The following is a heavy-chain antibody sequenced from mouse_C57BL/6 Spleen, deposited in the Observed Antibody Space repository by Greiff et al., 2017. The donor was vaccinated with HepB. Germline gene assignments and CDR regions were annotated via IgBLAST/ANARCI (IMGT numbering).Heavy chain of an antibody. J-gene: IGHJ3*01. CDR3: ARDPDSYGSRPAY. CDR1: GFTFSSYA. CDR2: ISDGGSYT. V-gene: IGHV5-4*01. D-gene: IGHD1-1*01. Sequence: EVQRVESGGGLVKPGGSLKLSCAASGFTFSSYAMSWVRQTPEKRLEWVATISDGGSYTYYPDNVKGRFTISRDNAKTNLYLQMSHLKSEDTAMYYCARDPDSYGSRPAYWGQGTLVTVSA.